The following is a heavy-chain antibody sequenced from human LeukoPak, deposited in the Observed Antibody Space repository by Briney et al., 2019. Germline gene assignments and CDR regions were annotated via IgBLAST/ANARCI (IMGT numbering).Heavy chain of an antibody. CDR3: ARERVGVATIPGNYYYYGMDV. V-gene: IGHV4-34*01. D-gene: IGHD5-12*01. Sequence: SETLSLTCAVSGGSFSGYYWSWIRQPPGKGLELIGDINDTGSTNYNPSLKSRVTISVDTSKNQFSLKLTSVTAADTAVYYCARERVGVATIPGNYYYYGMDVWGQGTTVTVSS. J-gene: IGHJ6*02. CDR2: INDTGST. CDR1: GGSFSGYY.